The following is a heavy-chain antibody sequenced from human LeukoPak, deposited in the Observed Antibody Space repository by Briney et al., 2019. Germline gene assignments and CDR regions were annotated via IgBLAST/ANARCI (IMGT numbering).Heavy chain of an antibody. J-gene: IGHJ4*02. Sequence: GGSLKLSCAASGFIFSSYAMHWVRQAPGKGLEWVALISYDGDNKYYADSVKGRFTISRDNSKNTLYLQMNSLRAEDTAVYYCAREIAAVVDYWGQGTLVTVSS. D-gene: IGHD6-13*01. CDR1: GFIFSSYA. CDR2: ISYDGDNK. CDR3: AREIAAVVDY. V-gene: IGHV3-30-3*01.